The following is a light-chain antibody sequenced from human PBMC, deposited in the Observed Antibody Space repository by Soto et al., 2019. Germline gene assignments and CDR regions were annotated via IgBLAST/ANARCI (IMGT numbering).Light chain of an antibody. J-gene: IGLJ2*01. V-gene: IGLV2-23*01. CDR3: CSYAGSSTVV. CDR2: EGS. CDR1: SSDVANYNL. Sequence: QSALTQPASVSGSPGQSITISCTGTSSDVANYNLVSWYQQHPGKAPKLMIYEGSKRPSGVSNRFSGSKSGNTASLTISGLQAEDEADYYCCSYAGSSTVVFGGGTKLTVL.